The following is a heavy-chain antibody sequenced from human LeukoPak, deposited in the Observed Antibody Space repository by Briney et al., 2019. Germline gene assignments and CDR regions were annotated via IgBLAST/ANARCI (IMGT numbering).Heavy chain of an antibody. J-gene: IGHJ4*02. D-gene: IGHD5-12*01. CDR2: INYSGST. CDR3: WAIVPTTKLDY. V-gene: IGHV4-39*01. CDR1: DDSISSRSLY. Sequence: SETLSLTCTVSDDSISSRSLYWGWMRQPPGKGLEWLGGINYSGSTFYNTSLRSRLTMPVDTSKNQFSLRLNSVTAADTAVYYCWAIVPTTKLDYWGQGAQVTVSS.